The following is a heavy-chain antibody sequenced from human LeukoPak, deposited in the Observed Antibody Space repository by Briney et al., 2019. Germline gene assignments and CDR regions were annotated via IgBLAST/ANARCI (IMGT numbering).Heavy chain of an antibody. V-gene: IGHV3-15*01. CDR3: TTDRFD. CDR2: IKSNPDGGTK. CDR1: GFTFHSTW. D-gene: IGHD3-16*01. J-gene: IGHJ4*02. Sequence: GGSLRLSCSTSGFTFHSTWMSWVRQAPGKGLQWVARIKSNPDGGTKDYAPPVEGRFSISRDDSRNTLSLQMNNLKTEDTAVYYCTTDRFDWGQGTLVSVSS.